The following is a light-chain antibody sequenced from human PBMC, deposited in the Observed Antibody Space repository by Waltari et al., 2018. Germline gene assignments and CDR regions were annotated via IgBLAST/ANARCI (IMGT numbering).Light chain of an antibody. CDR3: MQARQTPWT. CDR2: MIT. J-gene: IGKJ1*01. CDR1: QSLLHSSGNTY. Sequence: DIVMTQSPLFLPVTPGEPASISCRSSQSLLHSSGNTYLDWYLQKPGQSPQLLIYMITNRASEVPDRLSGNGSGTDFTLKISRVEAEDVGIYYCMQARQTPWTFGQGTRVEIK. V-gene: IGKV2-28*01.